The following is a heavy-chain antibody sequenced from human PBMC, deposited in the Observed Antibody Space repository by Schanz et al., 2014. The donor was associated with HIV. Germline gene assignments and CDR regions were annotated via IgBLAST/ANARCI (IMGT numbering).Heavy chain of an antibody. D-gene: IGHD1-26*01. CDR3: ARVPYSGSYEYYFDS. J-gene: IGHJ4*02. Sequence: QVQLVESGGGVVQPGRSLRLSCAASGFTFSSYGMHWVRQAPGKGLEWVAVIWYDGSNKYYADSVKGRFTISRDNSKKTLYLQMNSLRAEDTAVYYCARVPYSGSYEYYFDSWGQGTLVTVSS. CDR1: GFTFSSYG. CDR2: IWYDGSNK. V-gene: IGHV3-33*01.